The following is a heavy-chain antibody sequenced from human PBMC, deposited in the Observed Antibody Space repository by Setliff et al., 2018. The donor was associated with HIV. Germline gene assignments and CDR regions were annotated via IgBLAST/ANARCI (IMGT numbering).Heavy chain of an antibody. V-gene: IGHV4-4*02. Sequence: SETLSLTCAVSGGSISSNWWSWVRQSPGKGLEWIGEIYPSGSTHYNPSLQSRVTISVDKSKSQFSLKLNSVTAADTAVYYCGGNGYYSIDYWGQGTQVTVSS. D-gene: IGHD3-22*01. CDR1: GGSISSNW. J-gene: IGHJ4*02. CDR2: IYPSGST. CDR3: GGNGYYSIDY.